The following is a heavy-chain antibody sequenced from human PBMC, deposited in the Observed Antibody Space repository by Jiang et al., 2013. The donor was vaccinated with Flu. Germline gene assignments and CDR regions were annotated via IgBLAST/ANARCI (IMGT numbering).Heavy chain of an antibody. J-gene: IGHJ4*02. D-gene: IGHD6-13*01. CDR2: MIPIFDTT. CDR1: GDTFRSYG. CDR3: ARDGTGYGSSWYEY. V-gene: IGHV1-69*06. Sequence: VQLVESGAEVKKPGSSVRVSCKASGDTFRSYGINWVRRAPGQGLEWMGVMIPIFDTTKYAQKFQGRVTITADKSTSTAYMELSSLRSEDTAVYYCARDGTGYGSSWYEYWGQGTLVTVSS.